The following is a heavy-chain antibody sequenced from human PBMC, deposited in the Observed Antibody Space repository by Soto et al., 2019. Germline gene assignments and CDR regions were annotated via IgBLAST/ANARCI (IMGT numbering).Heavy chain of an antibody. CDR1: GGSISSGGYY. V-gene: IGHV4-31*03. D-gene: IGHD6-6*01. CDR2: IYYSGST. J-gene: IGHJ5*02. Sequence: LSLTCTVSGGSISSGGYYWSWIRQHPGKGLEWIGYIYYSGSTYYNPSLKSRVTISVDTSKNQFSLKLSSVTAADTAVYYCARVSSSVYNWFDPWGQGTLVTVSS. CDR3: ARVSSSVYNWFDP.